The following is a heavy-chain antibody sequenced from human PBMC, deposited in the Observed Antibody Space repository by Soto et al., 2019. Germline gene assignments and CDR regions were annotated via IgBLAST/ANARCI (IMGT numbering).Heavy chain of an antibody. CDR3: ARGHYGRDY. V-gene: IGHV3-7*01. J-gene: IGHJ4*02. D-gene: IGHD4-17*01. CDR1: EFTFSQRG. CDR2: IKPDGSEK. Sequence: EVHLVESGGGLVQPGGSLRLSCAASEFTFSQRGMSWVRQALGKGLEWVADIKPDGSEKYYVDSVKGRFTISRDNAKNSVYLQMNSLRAEDTAVYYCARGHYGRDYWGQGTLVTVSS.